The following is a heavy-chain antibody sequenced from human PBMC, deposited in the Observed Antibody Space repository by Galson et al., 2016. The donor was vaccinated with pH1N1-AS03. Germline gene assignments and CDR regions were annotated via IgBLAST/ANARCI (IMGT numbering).Heavy chain of an antibody. Sequence: SLRLSCAGSGFIFSTYSMIWVRQAPGKGLEWVSSIGRESSPIVYVDSVKGRFTTSRDNAKSSLYLQMNSLRVEDTAVYYCARRYYDSRGHPLDWWGQGALVTVSS. V-gene: IGHV3-21*04. J-gene: IGHJ4*02. CDR1: GFIFSTYS. CDR3: ARRYYDSRGHPLDW. D-gene: IGHD3-22*01. CDR2: IGRESSPI.